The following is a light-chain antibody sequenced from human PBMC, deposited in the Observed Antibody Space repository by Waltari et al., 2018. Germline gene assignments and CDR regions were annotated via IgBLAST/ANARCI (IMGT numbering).Light chain of an antibody. CDR3: QQLYGYPLT. Sequence: DIQLTQSPSLLSASLGDRVTITCRASQGIGRFLAWYQQNPGKAPKFLIYGGSTLQEGVPSRFSGSGSGTEFTLTISSLQPEDSAGYYCQQLYGYPLTFGQGTKVEIK. V-gene: IGKV1-9*01. J-gene: IGKJ1*01. CDR2: GGS. CDR1: QGIGRF.